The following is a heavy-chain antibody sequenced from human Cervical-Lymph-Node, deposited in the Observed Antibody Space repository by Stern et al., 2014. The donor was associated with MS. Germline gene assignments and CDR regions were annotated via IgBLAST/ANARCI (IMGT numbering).Heavy chain of an antibody. J-gene: IGHJ6*02. CDR3: ARGGSGSSSRFMDV. D-gene: IGHD6-19*01. CDR2: INGGNGNT. Sequence: QVQLVQSGAEVNKPGASVKVSCKASGYTFTSYAMHWVRQAPGQRLEWMGWINGGNGNTKYAQKFQGRVTITRDTSASTAYMELSSLRSEDTAVYYWARGGSGSSSRFMDVWGQGTTVTVSS. CDR1: GYTFTSYA. V-gene: IGHV1-3*01.